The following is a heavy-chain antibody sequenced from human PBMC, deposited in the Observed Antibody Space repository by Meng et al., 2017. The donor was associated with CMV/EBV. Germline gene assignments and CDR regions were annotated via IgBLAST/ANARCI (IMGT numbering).Heavy chain of an antibody. CDR3: ARDAGYYGMDV. J-gene: IGHJ6*02. CDR1: GGSISSYY. V-gene: IGHV4-59*01. Sequence: SETLSLTCTVSGGSISSYYWSWIRQPPGKGLEWIGYVYYSGSTNYNPSLKSRVTISVDTSKNQFSLKLSSVTAADTAVYYCARDAGYYGMDVWGQGTTVTVSS. CDR2: VYYSGST.